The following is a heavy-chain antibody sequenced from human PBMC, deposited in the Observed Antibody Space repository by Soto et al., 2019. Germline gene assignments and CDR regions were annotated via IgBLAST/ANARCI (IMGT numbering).Heavy chain of an antibody. D-gene: IGHD6-19*01. CDR2: IGTAGDT. V-gene: IGHV3-13*01. CDR1: GFTFSSYD. CDR3: SRESSGWYGMDV. J-gene: IGHJ6*02. Sequence: GGSLRLSCAASGFTFSSYDMHWVRQATGKGLEWVSAIGTAGDTYYPGSVTGRFTISRENAKNSLYLQMNSLGAGDTAVYYCSRESSGWYGMDVWGQGTTVTVSS.